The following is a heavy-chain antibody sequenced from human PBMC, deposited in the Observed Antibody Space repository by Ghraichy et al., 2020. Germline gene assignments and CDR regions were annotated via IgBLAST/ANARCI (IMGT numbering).Heavy chain of an antibody. CDR1: GGAISNYY. J-gene: IGHJ4*02. D-gene: IGHD6-13*01. V-gene: IGHV4-59*01. CDR3: ARDTTGLAANFDY. CDR2: IYYTGST. Sequence: SQTLSLTCSVFGGAISNYYWSWIRQPPGKGLEWIAYIYYTGSTHYNPSLKSRVTLSLDTWKNQFSLRLNSVTAADTAVYYCARDTTGLAANFDYWGRGLLVTVPS.